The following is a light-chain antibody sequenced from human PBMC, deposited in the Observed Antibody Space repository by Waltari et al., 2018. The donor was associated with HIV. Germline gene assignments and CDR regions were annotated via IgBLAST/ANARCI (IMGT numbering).Light chain of an antibody. Sequence: DIQLTQSPSSVSASVEDTVTITCRASQDITRLLAWFQQKPGKAPKSLIYGASNLQGGVPSKFSGSGSGTEFTLTISNLQPEDSVTYFCQQHYSYPYTFGQGTKLE. CDR1: QDITRL. CDR2: GAS. CDR3: QQHYSYPYT. V-gene: IGKV1-16*02. J-gene: IGKJ2*01.